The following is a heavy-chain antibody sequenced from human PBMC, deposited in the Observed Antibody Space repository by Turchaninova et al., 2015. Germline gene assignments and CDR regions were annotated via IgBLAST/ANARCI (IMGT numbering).Heavy chain of an antibody. V-gene: IGHV1-3*01. CDR1: GYTFTNSA. D-gene: IGHD5-12*01. Sequence: QVQLVQSGAEVKKPGASVKVFCKASGYTFTNSALHWVRQAPGQRLEWMGWINAGSGNTRYSERFQARDTITRDTSANTVYMDLRGLTSEDTAVYYCARSSGYDSNYFDPWGQGALVTVSS. CDR3: ARSSGYDSNYFDP. CDR2: INAGSGNT. J-gene: IGHJ5*02.